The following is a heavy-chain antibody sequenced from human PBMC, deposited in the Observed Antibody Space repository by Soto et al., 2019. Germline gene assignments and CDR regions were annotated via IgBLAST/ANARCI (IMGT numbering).Heavy chain of an antibody. J-gene: IGHJ4*02. Sequence: ASVKVSCKASGYTFTSYYMHWVRQAPGQGLEWMGIINPSGGSTSYAQKFQGRVTMTRDTSTSTVCMELSSLRSEDTAVYYCARGPVGGYYDSSGYLTNFDYWGQGTLVTVSS. D-gene: IGHD3-22*01. CDR3: ARGPVGGYYDSSGYLTNFDY. V-gene: IGHV1-46*03. CDR2: INPSGGST. CDR1: GYTFTSYY.